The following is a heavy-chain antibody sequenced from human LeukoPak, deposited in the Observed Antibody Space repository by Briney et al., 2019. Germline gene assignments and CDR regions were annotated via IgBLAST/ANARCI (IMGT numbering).Heavy chain of an antibody. D-gene: IGHD4-17*01. Sequence: GRSLRLSCAASGFTFSNYGMHWVRQAPGKGLEGVAIISYDGSSKYYADSVKGRFTISRDNSKNALYLQMNSLRPEDTAVYYCAKDTDYGDHTVDYWGQGTLVTVSS. CDR3: AKDTDYGDHTVDY. CDR2: ISYDGSSK. V-gene: IGHV3-30*18. CDR1: GFTFSNYG. J-gene: IGHJ4*02.